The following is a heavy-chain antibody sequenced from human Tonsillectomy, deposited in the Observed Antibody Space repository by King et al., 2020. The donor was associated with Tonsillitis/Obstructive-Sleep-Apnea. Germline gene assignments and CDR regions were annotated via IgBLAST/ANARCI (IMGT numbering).Heavy chain of an antibody. V-gene: IGHV3-11*01. CDR2: ISRSGTII. D-gene: IGHD3-22*01. CDR3: ARDWGRYYDSSGHPDAFDI. Sequence: VQLVESGGGLVKPGGSLRLSCAASGFTFSDYYMSWIRQAPGKGLEWVSYISRSGTIIYYADSVKGRFTISRDNAKNSLYLQMNSLRAKDTAVYYCARDWGRYYDSSGHPDAFDIWGQGTMVTVSS. CDR1: GFTFSDYY. J-gene: IGHJ3*02.